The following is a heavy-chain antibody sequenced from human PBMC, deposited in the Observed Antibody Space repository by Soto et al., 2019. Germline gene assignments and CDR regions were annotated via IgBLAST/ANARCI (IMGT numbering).Heavy chain of an antibody. D-gene: IGHD2-2*01. CDR2: ISISGNYT. J-gene: IGHJ6*02. CDR1: GFTLSDYY. Sequence: QVQLAESGGDLVKPGGSLRLSCVVSGFTLSDYYMTWIRQAPGKGLEWVSYISISGNYTNYADSVKGRFTISRDSTNNSLYLQMNSLRAEDTAVYYCARLHQDHYYTMDVWSQGTTVTVSS. V-gene: IGHV3-11*05. CDR3: ARLHQDHYYTMDV.